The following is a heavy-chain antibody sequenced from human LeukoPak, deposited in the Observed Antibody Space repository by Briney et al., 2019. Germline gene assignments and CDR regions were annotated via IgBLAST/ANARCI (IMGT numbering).Heavy chain of an antibody. D-gene: IGHD3-9*01. CDR2: IFYSGAT. V-gene: IGHV4-31*03. CDR1: SGSISSGGYY. CDR3: ARGGDILTGSHYDY. J-gene: IGHJ4*02. Sequence: SETLSLTCTVSSGSISSGGYYWSWIRQLPGEGLEWIGYIFYSGATYYNPSLKSRLTISLDTSKNQFSLKLSSVTAADTAVYYCARGGDILTGSHYDYWGQGTLVTVSS.